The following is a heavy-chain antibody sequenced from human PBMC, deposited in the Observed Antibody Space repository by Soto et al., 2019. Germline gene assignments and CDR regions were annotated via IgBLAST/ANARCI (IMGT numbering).Heavy chain of an antibody. CDR1: GFTFSTYI. D-gene: IGHD4-17*01. CDR3: AREGVGRDYGESFDY. V-gene: IGHV3-21*02. Sequence: EVQLVESGGGLVKPGGSLRLSCAASGFTFSTYIMNWVRQPPGRGLEWVSSINGNSRYIYDGDSVKGRFTITRDNAKNSLYLQINSLRDEDTAVYYCAREGVGRDYGESFDYCGQGTLVTVSS. CDR2: INGNSRYI. J-gene: IGHJ4*02.